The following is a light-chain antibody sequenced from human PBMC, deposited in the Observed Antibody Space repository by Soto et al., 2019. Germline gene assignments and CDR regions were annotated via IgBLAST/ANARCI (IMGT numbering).Light chain of an antibody. CDR3: QQYTNYPWT. J-gene: IGKJ1*01. CDR2: KAS. CDR1: QNLNNW. Sequence: DIQMTQSPSTLSASVGDRVTITCRASQNLNNWLAWFQQKPGKAPTLLIYKASGLESGVPSRFSGSGSGTEFTLTISSLQPDDSSTYYCQQYTNYPWTFGQGTKVEIK. V-gene: IGKV1-5*03.